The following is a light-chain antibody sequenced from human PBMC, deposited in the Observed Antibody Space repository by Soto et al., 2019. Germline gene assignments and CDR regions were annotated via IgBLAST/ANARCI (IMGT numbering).Light chain of an antibody. CDR1: QSIISF. J-gene: IGKJ4*01. Sequence: DIQMTQSPSSLSASVGYRVTITCRASQSIISFLNWYQQKPGKSPKLLIYAASSLQPGVPSRFRGSGSATDFTPTIRSLHPEDFATYSRQHRYSITPLTVAGGTKVDIK. CDR3: QHRYSITPLT. V-gene: IGKV1-39*01. CDR2: AAS.